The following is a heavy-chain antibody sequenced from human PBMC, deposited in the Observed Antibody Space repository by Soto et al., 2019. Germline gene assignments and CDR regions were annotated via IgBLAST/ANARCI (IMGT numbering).Heavy chain of an antibody. CDR3: ARDRSPARPWGAFDI. CDR1: GGSISSGGYY. CDR2: IYYSGST. Sequence: HVQLQESGPGLVKPSQTLSLTCTVSGGSISSGGYYWSWIRQHPGKGLEWIGYIYYSGSTYYNPSLKSRVTISGDTSKNQFYLKLSSVTAADTAVYYFARDRSPARPWGAFDIWVQGTMVTV. D-gene: IGHD3-16*01. V-gene: IGHV4-31*03. J-gene: IGHJ3*02.